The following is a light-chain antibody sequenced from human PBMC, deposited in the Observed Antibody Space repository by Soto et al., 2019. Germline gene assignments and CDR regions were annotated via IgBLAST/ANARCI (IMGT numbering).Light chain of an antibody. CDR3: QQYYSYPYT. CDR2: AAS. J-gene: IGKJ2*01. Sequence: AIRMTQSPSSFSASTGDRVTITCRASQGISSYLDWYQQKPGKAPKLLIYAASTLQSGVPSRFSGSGSGTDFTLTISCLQSEEFATYYCQQYYSYPYTFGQGKKLEIK. V-gene: IGKV1-8*01. CDR1: QGISSY.